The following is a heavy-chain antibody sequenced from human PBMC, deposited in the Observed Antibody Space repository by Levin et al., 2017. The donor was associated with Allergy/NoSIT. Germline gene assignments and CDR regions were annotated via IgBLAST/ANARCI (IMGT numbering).Heavy chain of an antibody. CDR1: GFSFNTNS. CDR3: ARDGYGDSSFVI. V-gene: IGHV3-48*01. D-gene: IGHD4-17*01. Sequence: PGGSLRLSCAASGFSFNTNSMNWVRQAPGKGLEWVSFISTSSSTIHYADSVKGRFTISRDNAKNSLYLQMNSLRAEDTAVYYCARDGYGDSSFVIWGQGTMVTVSS. J-gene: IGHJ3*02. CDR2: ISTSSSTI.